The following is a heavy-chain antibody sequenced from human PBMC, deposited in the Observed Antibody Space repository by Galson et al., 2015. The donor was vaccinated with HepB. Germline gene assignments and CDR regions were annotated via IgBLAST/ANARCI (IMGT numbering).Heavy chain of an antibody. J-gene: IGHJ4*02. CDR2: IYTSGST. V-gene: IGHV4-4*07. Sequence: SETLSLTCTVSGGSISSYYWSWIRQPAGKGLEWIGRIYTSGSTNYNPSLKSRVTMSVDTSKNQFSLKLSSVTAADTAVYYCARGRHGGNPPRFDYWGQGTLVTVSS. D-gene: IGHD4-23*01. CDR1: GGSISSYY. CDR3: ARGRHGGNPPRFDY.